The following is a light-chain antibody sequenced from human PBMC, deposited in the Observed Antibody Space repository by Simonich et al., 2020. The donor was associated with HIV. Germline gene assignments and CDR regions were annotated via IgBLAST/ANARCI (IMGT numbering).Light chain of an antibody. CDR2: KNV. CDR1: SSNIGSDY. CDR3: VAWDDSLSGYV. V-gene: IGLV1-47*01. Sequence: QSVLTQPPSASGTPGQRVTISCSGSSSNIGSDYVYWYQQLPGTAPKLLIYKNVQRPSGVPDRFSGSKSGTSASLAISGLRSEDEADYYCVAWDDSLSGYVFGTGTTVTVL. J-gene: IGLJ1*01.